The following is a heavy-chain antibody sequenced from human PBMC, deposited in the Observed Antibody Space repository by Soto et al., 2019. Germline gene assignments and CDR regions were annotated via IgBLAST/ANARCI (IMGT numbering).Heavy chain of an antibody. CDR1: GFTFSSYD. D-gene: IGHD1-26*01. CDR2: SRSAGET. CDR3: ASAWEGGMDV. J-gene: IGHJ6*02. V-gene: IGHV3-13*01. Sequence: GGSLRLSCAASGFTFSSYDMHWVRQPTGKGLEWVSTSRSAGETYYRGSVKGRFTISRENAKNSLYLQMNSLRAGDTAVYYCASAWEGGMDVWGQGTMVTVSS.